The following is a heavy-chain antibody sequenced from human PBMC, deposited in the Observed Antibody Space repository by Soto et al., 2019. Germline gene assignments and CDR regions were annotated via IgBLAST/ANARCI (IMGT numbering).Heavy chain of an antibody. CDR1: GSTFTGYY. Sequence: ASVRVSCTASGSTFTGYYMHWVRQAPGQGLEWMGWINPNSGGTNYAQKFQGWVTMTRDTSISTAYMELSRLRSDDTAVYYCARDGIAVAGRGRYYFDYWGQGTLVTVSS. CDR3: ARDGIAVAGRGRYYFDY. D-gene: IGHD6-19*01. CDR2: INPNSGGT. J-gene: IGHJ4*02. V-gene: IGHV1-2*04.